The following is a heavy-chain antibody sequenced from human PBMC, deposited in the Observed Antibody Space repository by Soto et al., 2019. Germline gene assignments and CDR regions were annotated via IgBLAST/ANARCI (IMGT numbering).Heavy chain of an antibody. Sequence: TSETLSLTCAVSGGSISSSNWWSWVRQPPGKGLEWIGEIYHSGSTNYNPSLKSRVTISVDKSKNQFSLKLSSVTAADTAVYYCAREGRGYDGWDYYYYYGMDVWGQGTTVTVSS. CDR2: IYHSGST. CDR1: GGSISSSNW. J-gene: IGHJ6*02. D-gene: IGHD5-12*01. CDR3: AREGRGYDGWDYYYYYGMDV. V-gene: IGHV4-4*02.